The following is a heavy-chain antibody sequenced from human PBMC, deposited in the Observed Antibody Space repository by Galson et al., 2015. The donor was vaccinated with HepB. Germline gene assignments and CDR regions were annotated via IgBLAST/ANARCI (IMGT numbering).Heavy chain of an antibody. CDR1: GYTFTSYA. CDR3: ARDRVGEPGGIAIFGVAGRSGMDV. CDR2: INAGNGNT. V-gene: IGHV1-3*01. Sequence: QSGAEVKKSGESLKISCKASGYTFTSYAMHWVRQAPGQRLEWMGWINAGNGNTKYSQKFQGRVIITRDTSASTAYMELSSLRSEGAALCYCARDRVGEPGGIAIFGVAGRSGMDVWGQGTTVTVAS. D-gene: IGHD3-3*01. J-gene: IGHJ6*02.